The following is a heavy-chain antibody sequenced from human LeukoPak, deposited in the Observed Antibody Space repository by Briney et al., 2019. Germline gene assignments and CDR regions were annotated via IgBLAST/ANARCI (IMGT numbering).Heavy chain of an antibody. V-gene: IGHV4-59*08. CDR2: IYNSGST. J-gene: IGHJ4*02. CDR1: SDSISSYY. CDR3: ARHGGGYSFDY. Sequence: TSETLSLTCTVSSDSISSYYWSWIRQPPGKGLEWIGFIYNSGSTNYNPSLKSRVTISVDTSKNQFPLNLNSVIAADTAVYYCARHGGGYSFDYWGQGTLVTVSS. D-gene: IGHD5-24*01.